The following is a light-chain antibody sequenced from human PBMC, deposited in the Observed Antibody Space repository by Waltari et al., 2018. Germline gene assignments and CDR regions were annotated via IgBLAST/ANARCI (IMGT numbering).Light chain of an antibody. J-gene: IGKJ1*01. CDR2: GAS. Sequence: DIVLTQSPGTLSLSPGERATLSCWASQSVGGTLAWYQQKPGQAPRLLIYGASSRATGIPDRCSGSGSGTEFSLTISRLEPEDFAVYYCQHYVRLPATFGQGTKVEIK. V-gene: IGKV3-20*01. CDR1: QSVGGT. CDR3: QHYVRLPAT.